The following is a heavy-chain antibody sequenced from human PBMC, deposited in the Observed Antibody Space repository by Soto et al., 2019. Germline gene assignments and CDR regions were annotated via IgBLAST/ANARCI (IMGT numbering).Heavy chain of an antibody. Sequence: SETLSLTCTVSGGSISSYYWSWIRQPPGKGLEWIGYIYYSGSTNYNPSLRSRVTISVATSKTQFSLKLSSVTAADTAVYYCARHKSRGNNVYYWGQGTLVTVSS. D-gene: IGHD3-16*01. CDR1: GGSISSYY. CDR2: IYYSGST. CDR3: ARHKSRGNNVYY. V-gene: IGHV4-59*08. J-gene: IGHJ4*02.